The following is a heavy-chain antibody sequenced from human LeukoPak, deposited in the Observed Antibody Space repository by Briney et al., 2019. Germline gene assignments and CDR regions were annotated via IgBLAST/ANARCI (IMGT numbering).Heavy chain of an antibody. CDR2: IYYTGST. J-gene: IGHJ4*02. CDR1: GGSISRDY. CDR3: ASRSFVASGSPYDY. Sequence: SETLSLTCTVSGGSISRDYWSWIRQPPGKGLEWIGYIYYTGSTNYNPSLNSRVTISLDTSKNQFSLKLSSVTAADTAVYYCASRSFVASGSPYDYWGQGTLVTVSS. V-gene: IGHV4-59*08. D-gene: IGHD3-10*01.